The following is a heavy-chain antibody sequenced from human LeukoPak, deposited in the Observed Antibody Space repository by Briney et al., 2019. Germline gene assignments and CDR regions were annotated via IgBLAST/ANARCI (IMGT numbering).Heavy chain of an antibody. CDR1: GYTFTNYD. CDR3: VSRRKGRAYDI. CDR2: MSPNTGNT. Sequence: ASITVSCKASGYTFTNYDINWVRQTTGQGLEWMGWMSPNTGNTGYGQKFQGRITMTRNTSISTAYMELSSLTSDDTAVYFCVSRRKGRAYDIWGQGTMVTVSS. V-gene: IGHV1-8*01. J-gene: IGHJ3*02.